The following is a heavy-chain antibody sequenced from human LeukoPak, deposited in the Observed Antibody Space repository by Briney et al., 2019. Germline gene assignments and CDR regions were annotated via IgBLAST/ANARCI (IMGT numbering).Heavy chain of an antibody. Sequence: GGSLRLSCAASGFSLKTFWIHWIRQAPGGRGGCVSRIIPVGSITTYADSVKGRFAISRDNAKNTLYQQMNRLRADDSAIYYCVTDSGTRSGGDSWGQGTPVTVSS. D-gene: IGHD1-26*01. V-gene: IGHV3-74*01. CDR3: VTDSGTRSGGDS. CDR2: IIPVGSIT. CDR1: GFSLKTFW. J-gene: IGHJ4*02.